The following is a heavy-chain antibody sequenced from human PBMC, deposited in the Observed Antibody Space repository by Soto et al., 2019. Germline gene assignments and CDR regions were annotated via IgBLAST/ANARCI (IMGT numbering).Heavy chain of an antibody. V-gene: IGHV1-18*04. CDR1: GYTFTSYG. CDR3: ARDLGYYDFWSGFGSDYGMDV. Sequence: ASVKVSCKASGYTFTSYGISWVRQAPGQGLEWMGWISAYNGNTNYARKLQGRVTMTTDTSTSTAYMELRSLRSDDTAVYYCARDLGYYDFWSGFGSDYGMDVWGQGTTVTVSS. J-gene: IGHJ6*02. CDR2: ISAYNGNT. D-gene: IGHD3-3*01.